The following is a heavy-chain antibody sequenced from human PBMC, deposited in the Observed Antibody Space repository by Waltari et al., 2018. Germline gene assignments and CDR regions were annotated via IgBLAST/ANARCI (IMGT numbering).Heavy chain of an antibody. D-gene: IGHD3-16*01. V-gene: IGHV3-7*01. CDR1: GFTFRSYW. CDR3: ARVGLWGPNWFDP. CDR2: IKQDGSEK. J-gene: IGHJ5*02. Sequence: EVQLVESGGGLVQPGGSLRLSCAASGFTFRSYWMSWVRQAPGKGLEWVANIKQDGSEKYYVDSVKGRFTISRDNAKNSLYLQMNSLRAEDTAVYYCARVGLWGPNWFDPWGQGTLVTVSS.